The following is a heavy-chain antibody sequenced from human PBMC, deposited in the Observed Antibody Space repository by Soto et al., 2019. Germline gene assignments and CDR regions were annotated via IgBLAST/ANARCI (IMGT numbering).Heavy chain of an antibody. CDR3: ARIRGSSSVYYYGMDV. J-gene: IGHJ6*02. V-gene: IGHV3-48*02. Sequence: PGGSLRLSCAASGFTFSSYSMNWVRQDPGKGLEWVSYISSSSSTIYYADSVKGRFTISRDNAKNSLYLQMNSLRDEDTAVYYCARIRGSSSVYYYGMDVWGQGTTVTVSS. D-gene: IGHD1-26*01. CDR2: ISSSSSTI. CDR1: GFTFSSYS.